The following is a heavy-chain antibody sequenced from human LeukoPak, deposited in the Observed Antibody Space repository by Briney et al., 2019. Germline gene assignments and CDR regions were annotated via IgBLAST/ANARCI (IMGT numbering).Heavy chain of an antibody. CDR2: IYTSGST. J-gene: IGHJ4*02. CDR3: ARAGGSVGWYGTIDS. Sequence: PSETLSLTCTVSGGSISSGSYYWSWIRQPAGKGLEWIGHIYTSGSTSYNPPLQSRVTISVDTSNHEFSLKLTSVTAADTAVYYCARAGGSVGWYGTIDSWGQGTLVTVSS. D-gene: IGHD6-19*01. V-gene: IGHV4-61*09. CDR1: GGSISSGSYY.